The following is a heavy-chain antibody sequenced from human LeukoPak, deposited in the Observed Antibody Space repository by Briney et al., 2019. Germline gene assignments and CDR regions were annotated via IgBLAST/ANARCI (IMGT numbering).Heavy chain of an antibody. D-gene: IGHD1-26*01. Sequence: PGGSLRLSCAVSGGTFSHYRKYWVRQAPGKGLEWVAFIRYDGNNENYADSVKGGFAASRDNSKNTLFLQRNTLRPDDTTVYSWGKQEVGAIANPYSQFWGQGTLVTVSS. J-gene: IGHJ1*01. CDR2: IRYDGNNE. CDR1: GGTFSHYR. CDR3: GKQEVGAIANPYSQF. V-gene: IGHV3-30*02.